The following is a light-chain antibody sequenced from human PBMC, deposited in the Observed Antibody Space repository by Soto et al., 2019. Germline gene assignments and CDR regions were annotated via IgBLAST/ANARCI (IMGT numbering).Light chain of an antibody. CDR2: KAS. J-gene: IGKJ1*01. Sequence: DIQMTQSPSILSASVGDRVTITFLASQTIDSWLAWYQQRPGKPPNLLIYKASTLASGVPSRFSGSGSGTEFTLTINSLQPDDFATYYCQQYHIYSGTFGQGTKVDIK. CDR1: QTIDSW. CDR3: QQYHIYSGT. V-gene: IGKV1-5*03.